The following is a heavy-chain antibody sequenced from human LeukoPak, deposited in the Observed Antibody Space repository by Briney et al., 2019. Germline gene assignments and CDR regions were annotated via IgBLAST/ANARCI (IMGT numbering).Heavy chain of an antibody. Sequence: SETLSLTCTVSGDSVSSITYYWGWIRQPPGKGLEWIGNLYYSGSTYYNPSLKSRVTISVDTSKNQFSLKLSSVTAADTAVYYCARVSSSKPFDYWGQGTLVTVSS. J-gene: IGHJ4*02. CDR1: GDSVSSITYY. CDR2: LYYSGST. D-gene: IGHD6-6*01. V-gene: IGHV4-39*07. CDR3: ARVSSSKPFDY.